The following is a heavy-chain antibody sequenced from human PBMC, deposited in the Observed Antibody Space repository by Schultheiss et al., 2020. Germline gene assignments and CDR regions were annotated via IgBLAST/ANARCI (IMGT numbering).Heavy chain of an antibody. D-gene: IGHD3-22*01. Sequence: ASVKVSCKASGYTFTGYYMHWVRQAPGQGLEWMGWMNPNSGNTGYAQKFQGRVTMTRNTPISTAYMELSSLRSEDTAVYYCARAYYYDSSGYPTDFDYWGQGTLVTVSS. CDR2: MNPNSGNT. CDR1: GYTFTGYY. J-gene: IGHJ4*02. CDR3: ARAYYYDSSGYPTDFDY. V-gene: IGHV1-8*02.